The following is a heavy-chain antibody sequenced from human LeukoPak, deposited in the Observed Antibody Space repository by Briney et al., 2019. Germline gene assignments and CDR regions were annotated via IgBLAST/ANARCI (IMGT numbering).Heavy chain of an antibody. CDR2: INPNSGGT. Sequence: ASVKVSCKASGYTFTGYYLHWVRQAPGQGLEWMGWINPNSGGTNYAQKFQGRVTMTRNTSINTAYMELSRLRSDDTAVYYCARGLRGSPAFDYWGQGTLVTVSS. V-gene: IGHV1-2*02. CDR1: GYTFTGYY. D-gene: IGHD2-2*01. J-gene: IGHJ4*02. CDR3: ARGLRGSPAFDY.